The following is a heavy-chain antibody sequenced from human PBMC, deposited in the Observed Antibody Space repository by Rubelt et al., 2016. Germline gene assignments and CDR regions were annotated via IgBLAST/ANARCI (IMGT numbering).Heavy chain of an antibody. J-gene: IGHJ4*02. V-gene: IGHV1-69*04. Sequence: QVQLVQSGAEVKKPGSSVTVSCTASGGTFSSYAISWVRPAPGQGLEWMGRLIPILGIANYAQKFPGRVTITGDKCTSTGYMELSSLRSDDTAVYYCARDLPPVGGYNWNFPLDYWGQGTLVTVSS. CDR2: LIPILGIA. CDR3: ARDLPPVGGYNWNFPLDY. D-gene: IGHD1-7*01. CDR1: GGTFSSYA.